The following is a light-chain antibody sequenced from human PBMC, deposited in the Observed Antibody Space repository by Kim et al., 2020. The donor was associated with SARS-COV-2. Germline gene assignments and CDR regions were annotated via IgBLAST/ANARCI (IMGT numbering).Light chain of an antibody. V-gene: IGKV1-9*01. CDR1: QGISTY. J-gene: IGKJ2*02. CDR3: QQPGT. Sequence: IQLTQSPSSLSASVGDRVTITCRASQGISTYLAWYQQKTGKAPKLLIYAASTLQSGVPSRFSGSGSGTDFTLTISSLQPEDFATNYCQQPGTFGQGTKLEI. CDR2: AAS.